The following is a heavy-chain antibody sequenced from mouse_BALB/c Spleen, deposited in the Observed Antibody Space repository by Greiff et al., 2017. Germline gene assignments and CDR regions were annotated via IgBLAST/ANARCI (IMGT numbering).Heavy chain of an antibody. J-gene: IGHJ2*01. Sequence: EVHLVESGGDLVKPGGSLKLSCAASGFTFSSYGMSWVRQTPDKRLEWVATISSGGSYTYYPDSVKGRFTISRDNAKNTLYLQMSSLKSEDTAMYYCARHEADGYSYFDYWGQGTTLTVSS. CDR2: ISSGGSYT. CDR1: GFTFSSYG. V-gene: IGHV5-6*01. D-gene: IGHD2-3*01. CDR3: ARHEADGYSYFDY.